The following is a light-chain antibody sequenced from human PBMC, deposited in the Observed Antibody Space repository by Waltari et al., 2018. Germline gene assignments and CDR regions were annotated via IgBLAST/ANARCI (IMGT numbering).Light chain of an antibody. V-gene: IGLV2-14*01. CDR3: SSYTSSGVV. CDR1: GSDVGGYDY. CDR2: DVY. J-gene: IGLJ2*01. Sequence: QSALTQPASVSGSPGQAIITSCTGTGSDVGGYDYLSWYQQYPGKAPILIIYDVYNRPSGVSNRFSGSKSDNTASLTISGLQAEDESVYYCSSYTSSGVVFGGGTKLTVL.